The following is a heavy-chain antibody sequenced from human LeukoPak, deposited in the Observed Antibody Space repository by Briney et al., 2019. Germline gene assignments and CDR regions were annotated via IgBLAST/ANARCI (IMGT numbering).Heavy chain of an antibody. CDR1: GGSIGSYY. CDR2: IYYSGST. CDR3: AREHEFAAFDI. Sequence: SETLSLTCTVSGGSIGSYYWSWIRQPPGKGLEWIGYIYYSGSTNYNPSLKSRVTISVDTSKNQFSLKLSSVTAADTAVYYCAREHEFAAFDIWGQGTMVTVSS. J-gene: IGHJ3*02. V-gene: IGHV4-59*01.